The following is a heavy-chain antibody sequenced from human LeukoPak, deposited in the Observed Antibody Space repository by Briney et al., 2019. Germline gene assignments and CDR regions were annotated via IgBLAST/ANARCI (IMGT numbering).Heavy chain of an antibody. V-gene: IGHV4-4*02. Sequence: SGTLSLTCAVSGDSLNTNTWWSWVRQPPGKGLEWTGEIFHSGSTNYHPSLESRLTISMDKSKSSFSLRLTSVTASDTAVYYCARGLHPQMYYYDSSGYLDYWGQGTLVTVSS. CDR1: GDSLNTNTW. D-gene: IGHD3-22*01. CDR2: IFHSGST. J-gene: IGHJ4*02. CDR3: ARGLHPQMYYYDSSGYLDY.